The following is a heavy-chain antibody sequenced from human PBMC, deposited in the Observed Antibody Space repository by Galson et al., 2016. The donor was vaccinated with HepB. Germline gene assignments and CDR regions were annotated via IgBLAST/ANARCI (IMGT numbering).Heavy chain of an antibody. CDR1: GGIFSNYA. J-gene: IGHJ5*02. V-gene: IGHV1-69*13. CDR2: IIPIFGTA. Sequence: SVKVSCKASGGIFSNYAISWLRQAPGQGLEWMGGIIPIFGTAVYAQRFQGRVTITADESTSTAYMELNSLRSEDTAVYYCARDLPDTAAGTGWFDPWGQGTLVTVSS. CDR3: ARDLPDTAAGTGWFDP. D-gene: IGHD6-13*01.